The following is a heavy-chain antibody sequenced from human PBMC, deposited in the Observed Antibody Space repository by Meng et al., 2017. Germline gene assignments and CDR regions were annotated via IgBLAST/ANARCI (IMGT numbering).Heavy chain of an antibody. CDR3: ALRVSSSWQKGDY. D-gene: IGHD6-13*01. CDR1: GGTFSSYA. J-gene: IGHJ4*02. V-gene: IGHV1-69*05. CDR2: IIPIFGTA. Sequence: SVKVSCKASGGTFSSYAISWVRQAPGQGLEWMGGIIPIFGTANYAQKFQGRVTITTDESMSTAYMELSSLRSEDTAVYYCALRVSSSWQKGDYWGQGTLVTVSS.